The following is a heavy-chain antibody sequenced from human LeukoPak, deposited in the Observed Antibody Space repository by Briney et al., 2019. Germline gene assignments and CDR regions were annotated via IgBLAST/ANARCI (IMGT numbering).Heavy chain of an antibody. Sequence: GGSLRLSCAASGLTFNSYDMHWVRQAPGKGLEWVTFIRHDGSTKYYADSVKGRFIISRDNSKNTLYLQMNSLRAEDTAVYSCAKQGCSGGSCYFDYWGQGTLVTVSS. J-gene: IGHJ4*02. V-gene: IGHV3-30*02. CDR1: GLTFNSYD. CDR3: AKQGCSGGSCYFDY. D-gene: IGHD2-15*01. CDR2: IRHDGSTK.